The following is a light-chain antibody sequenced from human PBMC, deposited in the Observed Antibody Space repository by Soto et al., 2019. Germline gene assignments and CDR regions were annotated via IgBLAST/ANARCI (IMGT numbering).Light chain of an antibody. V-gene: IGKV1-39*01. Sequence: DIQMTQSPSSLSASVGDRVTITCRASQSISSYLNWYQQKPGKAPKLLIYAASSLESGVPSRFSGSGSGTDFTLTISRLEPEDFATYYCQQLESYPSTFGGGTKV. CDR2: AAS. CDR1: QSISSY. J-gene: IGKJ4*01. CDR3: QQLESYPST.